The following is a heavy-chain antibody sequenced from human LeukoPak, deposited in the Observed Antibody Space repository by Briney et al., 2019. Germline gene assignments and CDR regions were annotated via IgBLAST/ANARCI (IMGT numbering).Heavy chain of an antibody. Sequence: GGSLRLSCAASGFTFSSYAMSLVRQAAGKGLEWVSTISGSGGSTYYADSVKGRFTISRDNSKNTLYLQMNSLRAEDTAVYYCAKDLQDDFWSGYYYYYGMDVWGQGTTVTVSS. CDR3: AKDLQDDFWSGYYYYYGMDV. V-gene: IGHV3-23*01. J-gene: IGHJ6*02. D-gene: IGHD3-3*01. CDR1: GFTFSSYA. CDR2: ISGSGGST.